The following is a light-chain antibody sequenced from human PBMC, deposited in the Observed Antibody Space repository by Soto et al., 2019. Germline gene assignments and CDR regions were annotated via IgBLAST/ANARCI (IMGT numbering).Light chain of an antibody. J-gene: IGKJ1*01. CDR3: QQYNGYSQT. CDR1: QSINSW. Sequence: DIQMTQSPSTLSASVEDRVTITCRASQSINSWLAWYQQKPGRAPKLLIYKASSLESGVPSRFSGSGSGTEFTLTISSLQPDDFATYYCQQYNGYSQTFGQGTKVDIK. CDR2: KAS. V-gene: IGKV1-5*03.